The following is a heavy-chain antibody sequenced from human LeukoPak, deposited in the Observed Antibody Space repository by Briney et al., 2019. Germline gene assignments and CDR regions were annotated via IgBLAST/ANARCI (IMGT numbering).Heavy chain of an antibody. CDR3: ASATSGYSHY. V-gene: IGHV4-61*01. CDR2: VYYSGST. D-gene: IGHD3-22*01. CDR1: GGSVSSGSYY. Sequence: PSETLSLTCTVSGGSVSSGSYYWSWIRQPPGKGLEWIGYVYYSGSTNYNPSLKSRVTISVDTSKNQFSLKLSSVTAADTAVYYCASATSGYSHYWGQGTLVTVSS. J-gene: IGHJ4*02.